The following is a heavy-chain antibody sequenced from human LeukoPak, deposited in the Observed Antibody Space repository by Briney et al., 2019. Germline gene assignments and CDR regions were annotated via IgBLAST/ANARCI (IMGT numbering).Heavy chain of an antibody. V-gene: IGHV3-48*04. CDR3: ARGGFGSDSRGYSPTIFEY. D-gene: IGHD3-22*01. J-gene: IGHJ4*02. Sequence: GGSLRLSCAASGFTFSSYGMSWVRQAPGKGLEWVSYISSSSSTTYYGDSVKGRISISRDNAKNSLYLQMNSLRAEGTAVYYCARGGFGSDSRGYSPTIFEYWGQGTLVTVSS. CDR1: GFTFSSYG. CDR2: ISSSSSTT.